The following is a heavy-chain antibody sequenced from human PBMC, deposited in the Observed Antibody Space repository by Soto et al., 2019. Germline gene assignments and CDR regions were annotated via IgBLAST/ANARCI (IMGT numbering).Heavy chain of an antibody. J-gene: IGHJ5*02. CDR1: GGSISSSNW. Sequence: QVQLQESGPGLVKPSGTLSLTCAVSGGSISSSNWWSWVRQPPGKGLEWIGEIYHSGSTNYNPSLKSQVTISVDKSKTQFSLKLSSVTAADTAVYYCARLYMVRGVMDWFDPWGQGTLVTVSS. CDR2: IYHSGST. D-gene: IGHD3-10*01. CDR3: ARLYMVRGVMDWFDP. V-gene: IGHV4-4*02.